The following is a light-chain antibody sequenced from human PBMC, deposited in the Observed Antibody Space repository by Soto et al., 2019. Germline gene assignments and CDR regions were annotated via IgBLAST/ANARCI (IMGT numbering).Light chain of an antibody. CDR1: SSDVGGYNY. Sequence: QSALTQPASVSGSPGQSITISCTGTSSDVGGYNYVSWYQHHPGKAPKLMIYEVSNRPSGVSNRFSGSKSGNTASLTISGLQAEDEDDYYCSSYTSSSTLVVLGGGTKLTVL. J-gene: IGLJ2*01. CDR2: EVS. CDR3: SSYTSSSTLVV. V-gene: IGLV2-14*01.